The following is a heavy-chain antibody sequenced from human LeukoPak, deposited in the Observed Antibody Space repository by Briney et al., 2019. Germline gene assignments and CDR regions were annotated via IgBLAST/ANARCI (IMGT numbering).Heavy chain of an antibody. J-gene: IGHJ2*01. Sequence: PSETLSLTCTVSGGSISSGGYYWSWIRQPPGKGLEWIGYIYHSGSTYYNPSLKSRVTISVDRSKNQFSLKLSSVTVADTAVYYCARTYYYDSSGYPPPTWYFDLWGRGTLVTVSS. CDR2: IYHSGST. V-gene: IGHV4-30-2*02. CDR3: ARTYYYDSSGYPPPTWYFDL. CDR1: GGSISSGGYY. D-gene: IGHD3-22*01.